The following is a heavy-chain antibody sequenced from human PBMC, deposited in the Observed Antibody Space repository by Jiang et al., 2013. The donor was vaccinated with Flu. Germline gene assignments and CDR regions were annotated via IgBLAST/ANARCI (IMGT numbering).Heavy chain of an antibody. Sequence: PGLVKPSETLSLTCTVSGGSISSYYWSWIRQPPGKGLEWIGYIYYSGSTNYNPSLKSRVTISVDTSKNQFSLKLSSVTAADTAVYYCARDLSYSNWFDPWGQGTLVTVSS. CDR3: ARDLSYSNWFDP. CDR1: GGSISSYY. CDR2: IYYSGST. D-gene: IGHD1-26*01. V-gene: IGHV4-59*01. J-gene: IGHJ5*02.